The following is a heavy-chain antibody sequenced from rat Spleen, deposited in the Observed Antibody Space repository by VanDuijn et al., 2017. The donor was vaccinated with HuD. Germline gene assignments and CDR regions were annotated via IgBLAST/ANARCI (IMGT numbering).Heavy chain of an antibody. Sequence: EVQLVESGGGLVQPGRSLKLSCAASGFTFSDYNMAWVRQAPKKGLEWVATISYDGSSTYYRDSVKGRFTISRDNAKSILYLQMDSLRSEDTATYYCARGTPFDYWGQGVMVTVSS. CDR3: ARGTPFDY. V-gene: IGHV5-7*01. CDR2: ISYDGSST. J-gene: IGHJ2*01. CDR1: GFTFSDYN.